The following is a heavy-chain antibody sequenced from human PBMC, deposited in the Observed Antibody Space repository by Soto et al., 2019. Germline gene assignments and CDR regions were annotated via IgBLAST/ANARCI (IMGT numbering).Heavy chain of an antibody. CDR2: ISVGGDST. CDR3: AKAERLRGWFDP. V-gene: IGHV3-23*01. Sequence: EVQVLESGGGLVQPGGSLRLSCAASGLTFSTYAMYWVRQAPGKGLEWVSAISVGGDSTYYSVSVKGRFTISRDNAKNTLYLHMNSLSAEDTAVYYCAKAERLRGWFDPWGQGTLVTVSS. D-gene: IGHD3-3*01. J-gene: IGHJ5*02. CDR1: GLTFSTYA.